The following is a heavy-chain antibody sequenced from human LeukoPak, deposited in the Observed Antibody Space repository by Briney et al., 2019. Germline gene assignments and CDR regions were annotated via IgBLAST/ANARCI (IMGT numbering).Heavy chain of an antibody. CDR3: ARVRADPYYDFWSGYYYFDY. D-gene: IGHD3-3*01. CDR1: GFTVSSNY. CDR2: IYSGGST. V-gene: IGHV3-66*02. Sequence: GGSLRLSCAAYGFTVSSNYMSWVRQAPGKGLEWVSVIYSGGSTYYADSVKGRFTISRDNSKNTLYLQMNSLRAEDTAVYYCARVRADPYYDFWSGYYYFDYWGQGTLVTVSS. J-gene: IGHJ4*02.